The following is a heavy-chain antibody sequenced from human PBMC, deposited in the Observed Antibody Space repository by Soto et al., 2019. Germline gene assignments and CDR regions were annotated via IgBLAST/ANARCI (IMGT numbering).Heavy chain of an antibody. CDR2: ISYDGSNK. V-gene: IGHV3-30-3*01. Sequence: HPGGSLRLSCAASGFTFSSYAMHWVRQAPGKGLEWVAVISYDGSNKYYADSVKGRFTISRDNSKNTLYLQMNSLRAEDTAVYYCARSHAVATLISSNSLPYYYYYYGMDVWGQGTTVTVSS. CDR1: GFTFSSYA. D-gene: IGHD6-19*01. CDR3: ARSHAVATLISSNSLPYYYYYYGMDV. J-gene: IGHJ6*02.